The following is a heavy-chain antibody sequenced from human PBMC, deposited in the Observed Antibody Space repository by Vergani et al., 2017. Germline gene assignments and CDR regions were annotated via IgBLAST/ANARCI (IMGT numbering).Heavy chain of an antibody. Sequence: QVKLQESFPGLVKPSETLSLTCTVPGASVNSYYWSCIRQPPGKGLEWMGYVSFRGDTLYDPSVKGRMTISLNTSSNQFSLYLTSVTAADTAVYYCARSRIYYGAGSPDYWGQGTLVTVSS. CDR3: ARSRIYYGAGSPDY. CDR2: VSFRGDT. D-gene: IGHD3-10*01. J-gene: IGHJ4*02. V-gene: IGHV4-59*02. CDR1: GASVNSYY.